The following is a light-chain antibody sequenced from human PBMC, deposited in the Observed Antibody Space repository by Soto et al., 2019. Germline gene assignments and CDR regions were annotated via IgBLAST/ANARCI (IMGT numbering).Light chain of an antibody. V-gene: IGLV2-14*01. J-gene: IGLJ2*01. CDR3: SSYTSSSPVV. CDR2: DVS. CDR1: SSEVGGYNY. Sequence: QSALTQPASVSGSPGQSITISCTGTSSEVGGYNYVSWYQQHPGKAPKLMIYDVSNRPSGVSNRFSGSKSGNTASLTISGLQAEVEADYYCSSYTSSSPVVFGGGTKLTVL.